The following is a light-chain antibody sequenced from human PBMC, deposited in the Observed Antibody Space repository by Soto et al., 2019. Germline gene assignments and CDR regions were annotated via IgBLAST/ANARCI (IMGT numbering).Light chain of an antibody. J-gene: IGLJ1*01. V-gene: IGLV2-8*01. Sequence: QSALTQPASVSGSPGQSITISCTGTSSDVGGYSYVSWYQQLPGKAPKLMIYEVNKRPSGVPDRFSGSKSGNTASLTVSGLQAEDEADYYCSSYAGSSNVFGTGTKVTVL. CDR3: SSYAGSSNV. CDR1: SSDVGGYSY. CDR2: EVN.